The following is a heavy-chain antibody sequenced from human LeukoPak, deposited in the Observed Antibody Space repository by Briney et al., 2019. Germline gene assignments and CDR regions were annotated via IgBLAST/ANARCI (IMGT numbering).Heavy chain of an antibody. J-gene: IGHJ4*02. CDR2: INPNSGGT. CDR1: GYTFTAYY. CDR3: ARAIDVAATPDY. V-gene: IGHV1-2*02. D-gene: IGHD2-15*01. Sequence: ASVKVSCKASGYTFTAYYMRWVRQAPGQGLEWMGWINPNSGGTDYARKFQGRVTMTRDTSITTAYMELSRLRSDDTAVYYCARAIDVAATPDYWGQGSLVTVSS.